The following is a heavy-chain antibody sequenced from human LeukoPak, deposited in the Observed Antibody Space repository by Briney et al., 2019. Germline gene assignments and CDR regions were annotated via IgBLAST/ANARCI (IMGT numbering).Heavy chain of an antibody. J-gene: IGHJ4*02. CDR2: SGDSDGST. CDR1: GFTFSGSG. CDR3: AKGGCRGTCNPLAY. D-gene: IGHD2-15*01. Sequence: GGSLRLSCAASGFTFSGSGMSWVRQAPGKGLEWISSSGDSDGSTYYADSLKGRFTISRDSSKNTLYLQMNNLRAEDAAVYYCAKGGCRGTCNPLAYWGQGALVTVSP. V-gene: IGHV3-23*01.